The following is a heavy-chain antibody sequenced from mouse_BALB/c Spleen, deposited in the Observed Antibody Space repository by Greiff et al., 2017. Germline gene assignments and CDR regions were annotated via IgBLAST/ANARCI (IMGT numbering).Heavy chain of an antibody. Sequence: EVMLVESGGGLVQPGGSRKLSCAASGFTFSSYTMSWVRQTPEKRLEWVATISSGGSYTYYPDSVKGRFTISRDNAKNTLYLQMSSLKSEDTAMYYCTREGDTIGLRLAWFAYWGQGTLVTVSA. CDR1: GFTFSSYT. J-gene: IGHJ3*01. CDR3: TREGDTIGLRLAWFAY. V-gene: IGHV5-6-4*01. CDR2: ISSGGSYT. D-gene: IGHD3-1*01.